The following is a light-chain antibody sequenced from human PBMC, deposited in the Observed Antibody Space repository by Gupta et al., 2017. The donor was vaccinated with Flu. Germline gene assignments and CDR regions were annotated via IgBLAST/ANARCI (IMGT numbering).Light chain of an antibody. CDR1: SSDVGTYDL. V-gene: IGLV2-23*01. J-gene: IGLJ2*01. CDR3: SSYAGGSIML. CDR2: EGT. Sequence: QSALTQPASVSGSPGQSITISCIGTSSDVGTYDLVSCYQQYPGKAPKLLIYEGTQRPSGVSNRFSGSKSGNTDSRTISGLQAEDEADDHCSSYAGGSIMLFGGGTKLTVL.